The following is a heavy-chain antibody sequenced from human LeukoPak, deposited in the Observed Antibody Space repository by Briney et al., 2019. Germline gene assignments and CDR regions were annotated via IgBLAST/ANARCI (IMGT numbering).Heavy chain of an antibody. CDR3: ARDNQALLGVVTISFYYYYMDV. CDR2: ISAYNGNT. J-gene: IGHJ6*03. Sequence: ASVKVSCKASGYTFTSYGISGVRQAPGQGLEWMGWISAYNGNTNYAQKLQGRVTMTTDTSTRTAYMELRSLRSDDTAVYYCARDNQALLGVVTISFYYYYMDVWGKGTTVTVSS. D-gene: IGHD3-3*01. CDR1: GYTFTSYG. V-gene: IGHV1-18*01.